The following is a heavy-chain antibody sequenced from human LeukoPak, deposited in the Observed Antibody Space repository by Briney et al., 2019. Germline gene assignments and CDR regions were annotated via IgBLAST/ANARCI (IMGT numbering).Heavy chain of an antibody. J-gene: IGHJ6*02. Sequence: SGGSLRLSCAASGFTVSSNYMSWVRQAPGKGLEWVSVIYSGGSTYYADSVKGRFTISRHNSKNTLYLQMNSLRAEDTAVYYCARGFDGSGSYYNVPIGMDVWGQGTTVTVSS. V-gene: IGHV3-53*04. CDR1: GFTVSSNY. CDR3: ARGFDGSGSYYNVPIGMDV. CDR2: IYSGGST. D-gene: IGHD3-10*01.